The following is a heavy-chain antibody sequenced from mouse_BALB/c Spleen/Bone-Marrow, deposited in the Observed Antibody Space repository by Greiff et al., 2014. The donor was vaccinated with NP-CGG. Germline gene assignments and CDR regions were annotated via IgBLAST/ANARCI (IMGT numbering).Heavy chain of an antibody. CDR2: IYPGDGDT. V-gene: IGHV1-80*01. Sequence: LVESGAELVRPGSSVKISCKASGYAFSSYWMNWVKQRPGQGLEWIGQIYPGDGDTNYNGKFKGKATLTADKSSRTAYMQLSSLTSEDSAVYFCARVRNWADYWGQGTTLTVSS. CDR1: GYAFSSYW. CDR3: ARVRNWADY. D-gene: IGHD4-1*01. J-gene: IGHJ2*01.